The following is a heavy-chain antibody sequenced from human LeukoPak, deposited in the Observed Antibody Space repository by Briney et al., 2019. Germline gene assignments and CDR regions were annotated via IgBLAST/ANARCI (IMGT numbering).Heavy chain of an antibody. J-gene: IGHJ6*03. CDR2: INHSGST. V-gene: IGHV4-34*01. CDR1: GGSFSGYY. Sequence: SETLSPTCAVYGGSFSGYYWSWIRQPPGKGLEWIGEINHSGSTNYNPSLKSRVTISVDTSKNQFSLKLSSVTAADTAVYYCARARKNYYMDVWGKGTTVTVSS. CDR3: ARARKNYYMDV.